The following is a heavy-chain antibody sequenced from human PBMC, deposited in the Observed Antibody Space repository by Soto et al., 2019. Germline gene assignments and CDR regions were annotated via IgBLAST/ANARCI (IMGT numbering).Heavy chain of an antibody. V-gene: IGHV1-69*08. CDR1: GGTFSSYT. CDR3: AREDSSGKGGY. CDR2: IIPILGIA. D-gene: IGHD6-19*01. J-gene: IGHJ4*02. Sequence: QVPLVQSGAEVKKPGSSVKVSCKASGGTFSSYTISWVRQAPGQGLEWMGRIIPILGIANYAQKFQGRVTITADKSTSTAYMELSSLRSEDTAVYYCAREDSSGKGGYWGQGTLVTVSS.